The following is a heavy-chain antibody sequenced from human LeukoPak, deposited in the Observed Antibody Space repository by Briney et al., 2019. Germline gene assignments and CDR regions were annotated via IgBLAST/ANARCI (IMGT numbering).Heavy chain of an antibody. J-gene: IGHJ3*02. V-gene: IGHV6-1*01. D-gene: IGHD1-7*01. CDR2: TYYRSKWYN. Sequence: SATLSLTRAISVDSVSINRASWNWIRQPPSRGLEWLGRTYYRSKWYNEYAVSVRSRITINPDTSRNQFSLQLDSMTPDDTAVYYCARGDVLGGYYWKYGAFDIWRQGTKITVSS. CDR1: VDSVSINRAS. CDR3: ARGDVLGGYYWKYGAFDI.